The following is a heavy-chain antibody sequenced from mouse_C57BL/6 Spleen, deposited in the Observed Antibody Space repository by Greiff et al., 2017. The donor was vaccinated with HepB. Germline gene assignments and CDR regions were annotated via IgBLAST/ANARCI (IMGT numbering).Heavy chain of an antibody. CDR3: ARAIYYYGSSFDWYFDV. J-gene: IGHJ1*03. CDR1: GYTFTSYW. V-gene: IGHV1-64*01. Sequence: VQLQQPGAELVKPGASVKLSCKASGYTFTSYWMHWVKQRPGQGLEWIGMLPPNSGSTNYNEKFKSKATLTVDKSSSTAYMQLSSLTSEDSAVYYCARAIYYYGSSFDWYFDVWGTGTTVTVSS. D-gene: IGHD1-1*01. CDR2: LPPNSGST.